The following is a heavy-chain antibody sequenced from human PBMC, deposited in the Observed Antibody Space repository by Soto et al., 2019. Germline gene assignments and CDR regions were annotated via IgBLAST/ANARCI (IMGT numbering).Heavy chain of an antibody. CDR3: ARVVVLADYYYYGMGV. V-gene: IGHV1-46*01. Sequence: QVQLVQSGAEVKKPGASVKVSCKASGYTFTSYYMHWVRQAPGQGLEWMGIINPSGGSTSYAQKFQGRVTMTRDTSTSTVYMELSSLRSEDTAVYYCARVVVLADYYYYGMGVWGQGTTVTVSS. CDR1: GYTFTSYY. J-gene: IGHJ6*02. D-gene: IGHD2-15*01. CDR2: INPSGGST.